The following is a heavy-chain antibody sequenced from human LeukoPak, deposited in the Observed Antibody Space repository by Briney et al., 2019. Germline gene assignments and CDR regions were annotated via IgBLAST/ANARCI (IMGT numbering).Heavy chain of an antibody. Sequence: SETLSLTCTVSGGSISSGGYYWSRIRQHPGKGLEWIGYIYYSGSTYYNPSLKSRVTISVDTSKNQFSLKLSSVTAADTAVYYCARGLPEQQLGRKTPTAPYYFDYWGQGTLVTVSS. V-gene: IGHV4-31*03. CDR1: GGSISSGGYY. D-gene: IGHD6-13*01. CDR3: ARGLPEQQLGRKTPTAPYYFDY. J-gene: IGHJ4*02. CDR2: IYYSGST.